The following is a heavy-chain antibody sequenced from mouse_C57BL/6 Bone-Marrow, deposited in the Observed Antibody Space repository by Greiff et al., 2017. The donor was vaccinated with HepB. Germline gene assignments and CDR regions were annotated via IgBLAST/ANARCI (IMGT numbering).Heavy chain of an antibody. Sequence: QVQLQQPGAELVMPGASVKLSCKASGYTFTSYWMPWVKQRPGQGLEWIGDIDPSDSYTNYNQKFKGKSTLTVDKSSSTAYMQLSSLTSEDSAVYSCERGGFITKEVARYWYFDVWGTGTTVTVSS. CDR3: ERGGFITKEVARYWYFDV. V-gene: IGHV1-69*01. D-gene: IGHD1-1*02. J-gene: IGHJ1*03. CDR1: GYTFTSYW. CDR2: IDPSDSYT.